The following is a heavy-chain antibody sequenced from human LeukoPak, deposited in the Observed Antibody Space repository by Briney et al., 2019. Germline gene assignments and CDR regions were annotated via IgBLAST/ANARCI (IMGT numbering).Heavy chain of an antibody. CDR2: IYYSGST. D-gene: IGHD1-7*01. J-gene: IGHJ6*02. Sequence: SETLSLTCTVSGGSISSGSYYWGWIRQPPGKGLEWIGSIYYSGSTNYNPSLKSRVTISVDTSKNQFSLKLSSVTAADTAVYYCARDSLELSKDYYGMDVWGQGTTVTVSS. CDR1: GGSISSGSYY. V-gene: IGHV4-39*07. CDR3: ARDSLELSKDYYGMDV.